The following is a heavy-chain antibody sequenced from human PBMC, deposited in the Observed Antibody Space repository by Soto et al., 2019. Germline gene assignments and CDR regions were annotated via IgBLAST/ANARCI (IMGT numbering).Heavy chain of an antibody. CDR3: AKSVSSPRYYYYGMDV. V-gene: IGHV3-30*18. CDR1: GFTFSSYG. D-gene: IGHD6-13*01. Sequence: GGSLRLSCAASGFTFSSYGMHWVRQAPGKGLEWVAVISYDGSNKYYADSVKGRFTISRDNSKNTLYLQMNSLRAEDTAVYYCAKSVSSPRYYYYGMDVWGQGTTVTVSS. J-gene: IGHJ6*02. CDR2: ISYDGSNK.